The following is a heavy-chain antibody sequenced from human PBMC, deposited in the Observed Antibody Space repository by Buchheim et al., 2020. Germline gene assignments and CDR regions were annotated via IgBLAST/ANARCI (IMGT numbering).Heavy chain of an antibody. D-gene: IGHD2-21*01. CDR3: AKDPGGVVVIAESDSEVDAFDI. V-gene: IGHV3-23*04. Sequence: EVQLVESGGGLVQPGGSLRLSCAASGFTFSSYAMSWVRQAPGKGLEWVSAISGSGGSTYYADSVKGRFTISRDNSKNTLYLQMNSLRAEDTAVYYCAKDPGGVVVIAESDSEVDAFDIWGQGT. J-gene: IGHJ3*02. CDR2: ISGSGGST. CDR1: GFTFSSYA.